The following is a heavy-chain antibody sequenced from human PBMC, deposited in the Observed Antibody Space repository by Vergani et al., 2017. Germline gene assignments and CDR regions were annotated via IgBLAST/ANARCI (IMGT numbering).Heavy chain of an antibody. CDR2: IYYSGST. Sequence: QVQLQESGPGLVQPSEPLSLTCTVSGCSISSYYWSWIRQPPGKGLEWIGYIYYSGSTNYNPSLKSRVTISVDTSKNQFSLKLSSVTAADTAVYYCARESTYYYDSSGSAFDIWGQGTMVTVSS. D-gene: IGHD3-22*01. J-gene: IGHJ3*02. CDR3: ARESTYYYDSSGSAFDI. V-gene: IGHV4-59*01. CDR1: GCSISSYY.